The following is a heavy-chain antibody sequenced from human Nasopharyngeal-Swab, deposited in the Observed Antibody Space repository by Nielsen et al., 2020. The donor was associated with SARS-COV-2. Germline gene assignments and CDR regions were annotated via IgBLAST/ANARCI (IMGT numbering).Heavy chain of an antibody. CDR1: GGSISSSNW. J-gene: IGHJ5*02. V-gene: IGHV4-4*02. CDR3: ARNTYYYDSSGYYPA. D-gene: IGHD3-22*01. CDR2: IYHSGST. Sequence: TATLSLTCAVSGGSISSSNWWSWVRQPPGKGLEWIGEIYHSGSTNYNPSLKSRVTTSVDKSNNQFSLKLSSVTAADTAVYYCARNTYYYDSSGYYPAWGQGTLVTVSS.